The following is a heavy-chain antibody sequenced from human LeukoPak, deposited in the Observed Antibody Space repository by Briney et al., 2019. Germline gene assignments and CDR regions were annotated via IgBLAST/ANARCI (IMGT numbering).Heavy chain of an antibody. Sequence: TGGSLRLSCAASGFTFSSYGMHWVRQAPGKGLEWVAVISYDGSNKYYADSVKGRFTISRDNSKNTLYLQMNSLRAEDTAVYYCAKVLVSSGWSAGYWGQGPLVTVSS. CDR2: ISYDGSNK. CDR3: AKVLVSSGWSAGY. J-gene: IGHJ4*02. V-gene: IGHV3-30*18. CDR1: GFTFSSYG. D-gene: IGHD6-19*01.